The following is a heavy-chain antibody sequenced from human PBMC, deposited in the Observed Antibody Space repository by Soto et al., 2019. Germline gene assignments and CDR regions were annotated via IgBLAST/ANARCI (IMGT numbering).Heavy chain of an antibody. CDR2: IRASGSDT. CDR3: AKRGDYYYYGMNV. Sequence: GGSLRLSCAASGFTFSSYTLSWVRQAPGKGLEWVSAIRASGSDTFYADSVKGRFTISRDNSKNTLYLQMNSLGAEDTAIYYCAKRGDYYYYGMNVWGQGATVTVSS. CDR1: GFTFSSYT. J-gene: IGHJ6*02. V-gene: IGHV3-23*01. D-gene: IGHD3-16*01.